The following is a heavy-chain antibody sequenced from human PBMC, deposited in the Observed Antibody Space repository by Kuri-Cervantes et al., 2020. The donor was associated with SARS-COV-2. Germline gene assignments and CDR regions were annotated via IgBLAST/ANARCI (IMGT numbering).Heavy chain of an antibody. D-gene: IGHD3-22*01. V-gene: IGHV4-39*01. CDR2: IYYSGST. CDR3: ARPLYYYDSSGYLRINAFDI. J-gene: IGHJ3*02. CDR1: GGSISSNIYC. Sequence: GSLRLSCTVSGGSISSNIYCWGWIRQPPGKGLEWIGSIYYSGSTYYNPSLKSRVTISVDTSKNQFSLKLSSVTAADTAVYYCARPLYYYDSSGYLRINAFDIWGQGTMVTVSS.